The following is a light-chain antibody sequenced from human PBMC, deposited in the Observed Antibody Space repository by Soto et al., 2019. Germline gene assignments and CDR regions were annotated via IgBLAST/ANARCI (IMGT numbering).Light chain of an antibody. Sequence: EIVLTQSPATLSLSPGESTTLSCGASQSVSSNSLAWYQQKPGLAPRLLIYDASRRATGIPDRFSGSGSGTDFSLTICRLEPEDFAVYYCQQYGSSLRTFGQGTKVDIK. CDR1: QSVSSNS. J-gene: IGKJ1*01. V-gene: IGKV3D-20*01. CDR2: DAS. CDR3: QQYGSSLRT.